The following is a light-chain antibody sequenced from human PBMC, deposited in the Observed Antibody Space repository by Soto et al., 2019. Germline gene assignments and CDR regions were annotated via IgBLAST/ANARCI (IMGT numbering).Light chain of an antibody. V-gene: IGKV3D-15*01. CDR1: QSVSGN. J-gene: IGKJ1*01. CDR3: QQYHTSPLT. CDR2: GAS. Sequence: EIVMTQSPATLSVSPGERATLSCRASQSVSGNLAWYQQKPGQAPRLLIYGASTRATGVPDRFSGSGSGTDFTLTISRLEPEDFALYYCQQYHTSPLTFGQGTKVDIK.